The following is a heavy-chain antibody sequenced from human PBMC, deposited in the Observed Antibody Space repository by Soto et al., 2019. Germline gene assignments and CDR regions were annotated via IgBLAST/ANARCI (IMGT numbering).Heavy chain of an antibody. V-gene: IGHV5-51*01. Sequence: GESLKISCEGSGYSFANYWIGWVRQMPGKGLEWMGIVNPDDSTTTHSQSFQGQVIISADKSVRSAYLQWSSLKDSDTATYYCVRRFCSGTSCRFNWFDPWGQGTLVTVSS. CDR1: GYSFANYW. J-gene: IGHJ5*02. D-gene: IGHD2-2*01. CDR3: VRRFCSGTSCRFNWFDP. CDR2: VNPDDSTT.